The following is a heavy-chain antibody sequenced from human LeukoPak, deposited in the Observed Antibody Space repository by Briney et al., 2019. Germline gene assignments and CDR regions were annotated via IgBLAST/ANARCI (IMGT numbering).Heavy chain of an antibody. J-gene: IGHJ4*02. CDR2: ISSSSSTI. CDR1: GFTFSSYG. Sequence: GGSLRLSCAASGFTFSSYGMHWVRQAPGKGLEWASYISSSSSTIYYADSVKGRFTISRDNAKNSLYLQMNSLRAEDTAVYYCARDDGYSSSPTGFDYWGQGTLVTVSS. D-gene: IGHD6-13*01. V-gene: IGHV3-48*04. CDR3: ARDDGYSSSPTGFDY.